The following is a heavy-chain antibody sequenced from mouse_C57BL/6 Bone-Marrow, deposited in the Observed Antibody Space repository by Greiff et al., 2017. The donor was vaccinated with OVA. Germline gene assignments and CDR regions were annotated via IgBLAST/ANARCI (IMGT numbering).Heavy chain of an antibody. D-gene: IGHD2-2*01. J-gene: IGHJ3*01. Sequence: EVQVVESGGGLVKPGGSLKLSCAASGFTFSSYAMSWVRQTPEKRLEWVATISDGGSYTYYPDNVKGRFTISRDNAKNNLYLQMSHLKSEDTAMYYCARDGYGLFAYWGQGTLVTVSA. CDR2: ISDGGSYT. CDR3: ARDGYGLFAY. V-gene: IGHV5-4*01. CDR1: GFTFSSYA.